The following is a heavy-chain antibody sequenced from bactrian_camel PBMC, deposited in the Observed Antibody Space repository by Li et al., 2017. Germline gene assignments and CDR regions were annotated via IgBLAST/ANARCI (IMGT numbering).Heavy chain of an antibody. J-gene: IGHJ4*01. CDR1: GFTFSTYV. V-gene: IGHV3S25*01. Sequence: QLVESGGGLVQPGGSLRLSCAASGFTFSTYVMYWIRQAPGKGLEWVSVINSGGGTTYYADSVKGRFTISRDNAKNTVYLQMNSLKPEDTAVYYCTRDPGGSGKGQGTQVTVS. D-gene: IGHD6*01. CDR2: INSGGGTT.